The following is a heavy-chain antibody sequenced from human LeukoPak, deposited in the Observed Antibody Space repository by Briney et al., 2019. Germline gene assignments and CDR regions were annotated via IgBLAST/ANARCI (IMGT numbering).Heavy chain of an antibody. J-gene: IGHJ4*02. Sequence: GGSLRLSCAASGFTVSSNYMSWVRQAPGKGLEWVSVIYSGGSTYYADSVKGRFTISRDNSKNMMYLQMNSLRAEDSAIYYCATYRQVLLPFESWGQGTLVTVSS. CDR2: IYSGGST. D-gene: IGHD2-8*02. CDR3: ATYRQVLLPFES. CDR1: GFTVSSNY. V-gene: IGHV3-66*01.